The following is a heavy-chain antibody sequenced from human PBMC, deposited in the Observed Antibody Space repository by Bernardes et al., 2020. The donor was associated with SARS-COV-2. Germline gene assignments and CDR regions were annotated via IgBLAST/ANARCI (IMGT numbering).Heavy chain of an antibody. CDR2: ISAYNGNT. V-gene: IGHV1-18*01. D-gene: IGHD3-9*01. CDR3: ARDDILTGYNYYYYGMDV. CDR1: GYTFTSYG. Sequence: ASVKDSCKASGYTFTSYGISWVRQAPGQGLEWMGWISAYNGNTNYAQKLQGRVTMTTDTSTSTAYMELRSLRSDDTAVYYCARDDILTGYNYYYYGMDVWGQGTTVTVSS. J-gene: IGHJ6*02.